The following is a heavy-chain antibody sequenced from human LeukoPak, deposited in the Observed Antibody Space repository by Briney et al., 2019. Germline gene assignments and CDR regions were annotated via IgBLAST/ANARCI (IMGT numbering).Heavy chain of an antibody. CDR3: AKEHLFHLGYGMDV. CDR1: GFTFSDYA. CDR2: TAPV. V-gene: IGHV3-23*01. J-gene: IGHJ6*02. D-gene: IGHD2-21*01. Sequence: GGSLRLSCAASGFTFSDYAMTWVRQAPGKGLEWVSSTAPVHYADSVKGRFTISRDNSKNTLYLQMNSLRVEDTAVYYCAKEHLFHLGYGMDVWGQGTTVTVSS.